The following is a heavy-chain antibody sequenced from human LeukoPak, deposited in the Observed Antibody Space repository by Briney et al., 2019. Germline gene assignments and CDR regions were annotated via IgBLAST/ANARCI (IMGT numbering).Heavy chain of an antibody. CDR1: GFTFSSYA. V-gene: IGHV3-23*01. D-gene: IGHD3-10*01. CDR2: ISGSGGST. Sequence: GGSLRPSCAASGFTFSSYAINWVRQAPGEGPEWVSAISGSGGSTYYADSVKGRFTISRDNSKNTLYLQMKSLRADDTAVYYCAKDDGSGTTDYWGQGTLVTVSS. CDR3: AKDDGSGTTDY. J-gene: IGHJ4*02.